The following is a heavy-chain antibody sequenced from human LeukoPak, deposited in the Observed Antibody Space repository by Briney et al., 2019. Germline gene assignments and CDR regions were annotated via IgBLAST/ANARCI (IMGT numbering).Heavy chain of an antibody. V-gene: IGHV3-21*04. D-gene: IGHD6-19*01. CDR1: GFTFSSYS. CDR3: AAFPVAGPFDY. J-gene: IGHJ4*02. CDR2: ISSSSSYI. Sequence: GGSLRLSCAASGFTFSSYSMNWVRQAPGKGLEWVSSISSSSSYIYYADSVKGRFTISRDNSKNTLYLQMNSLRAEDTAVYYCAAFPVAGPFDYWGQGTLVTVSS.